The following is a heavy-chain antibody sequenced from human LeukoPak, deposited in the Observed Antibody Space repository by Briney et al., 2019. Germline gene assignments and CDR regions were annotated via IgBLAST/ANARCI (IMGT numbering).Heavy chain of an antibody. D-gene: IGHD3-16*01. J-gene: IGHJ4*02. CDR3: ARGLGGINTPQGGY. V-gene: IGHV1-2*02. CDR2: INPNSGGT. CDR1: GYTFTGYY. Sequence: ASVKVSCKASGYTFTGYYMHWVRQAPGQGLEWMGWINPNSGGTNYAQKFQGRVTMTRDTSISTAYMELSSLRSEDTAVYYCARGLGGINTPQGGYWGQGTLVTVSS.